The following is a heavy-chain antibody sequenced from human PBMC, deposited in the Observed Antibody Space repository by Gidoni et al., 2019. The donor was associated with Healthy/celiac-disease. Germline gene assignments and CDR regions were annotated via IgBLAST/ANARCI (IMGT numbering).Heavy chain of an antibody. CDR1: GGTFSTYT. CDR2: IIPIFGTA. D-gene: IGHD6-19*01. J-gene: IGHJ3*02. CDR3: AREGEIAVAGTNYAFDI. Sequence: QVQLVQSGAEVKKPGSSVKVSCKASGGTFSTYTISWVRQAPGQGLEWMGGIIPIFGTANYAQKFQGRVTITADKSTGTGYMALSSLRFEDTAVFYCAREGEIAVAGTNYAFDIWGQGTMVTVSS. V-gene: IGHV1-69*06.